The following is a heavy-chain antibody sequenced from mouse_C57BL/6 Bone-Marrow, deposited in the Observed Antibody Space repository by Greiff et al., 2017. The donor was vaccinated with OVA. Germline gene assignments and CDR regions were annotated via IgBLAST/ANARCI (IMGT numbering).Heavy chain of an antibody. D-gene: IGHD3-2*02. CDR3: ARWPAQAPYCFDY. Sequence: QVQLQQPGAELVRPGSSVKLSCKASGYTFTSYWMDWVKQRPGQGLEWIGNIYPSDSDTHYTQKFKDKATLTVDKSASTAYMQLSSLTSEDSAVYYCARWPAQAPYCFDYWGQGTTVTVSA. J-gene: IGHJ2*01. CDR1: GYTFTSYW. V-gene: IGHV1-61*01. CDR2: IYPSDSDT.